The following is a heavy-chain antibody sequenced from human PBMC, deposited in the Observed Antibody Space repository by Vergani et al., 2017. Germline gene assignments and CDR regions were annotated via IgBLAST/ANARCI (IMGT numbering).Heavy chain of an antibody. CDR1: GGSISSCGYY. D-gene: IGHD3-3*01. J-gene: IGHJ4*02. CDR2: IYYSGST. Sequence: QVQLQESGPGLVKPSQTLSLTCTVSGGSISSCGYYWSWIRQHPGKGLEWIGYIYYSGSTYYNPSLKRRVTISVDTSKNQFSLKLSSVTAADTAVYYCARAYDFWSGYYEDWGQGTLVTVSS. CDR3: ARAYDFWSGYYED. V-gene: IGHV4-31*03.